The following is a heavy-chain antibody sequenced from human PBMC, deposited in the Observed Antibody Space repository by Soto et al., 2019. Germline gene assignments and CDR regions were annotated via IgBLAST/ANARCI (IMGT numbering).Heavy chain of an antibody. CDR3: ARVNVVVVAATREYYFDY. Sequence: QVQLVQSGAEVKKPGASVKVSCKASGYTFTSYDINWVRQATGQGLEWMGWMNPNSGNTGYAQKFQGRVTMTRDTSISTAYMELSRLRSDDTAVYYCARVNVVVVAATREYYFDYWGQGTLVTVSS. CDR1: GYTFTSYD. CDR2: MNPNSGNT. J-gene: IGHJ4*02. V-gene: IGHV1-8*01. D-gene: IGHD2-15*01.